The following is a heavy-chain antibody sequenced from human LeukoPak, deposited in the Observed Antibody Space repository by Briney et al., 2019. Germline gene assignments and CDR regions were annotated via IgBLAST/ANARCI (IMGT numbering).Heavy chain of an antibody. Sequence: ASVKVSCKASGGTFSSYAISWVRQAPGQGLEWMGRIIPILGIANYAQKFQGRVTITADKSTSTAYMELSSLRSEDTAVYYCAKGPLIEVAGTTWDYWGQGTLVTVSS. J-gene: IGHJ4*02. CDR1: GGTFSSYA. D-gene: IGHD6-19*01. V-gene: IGHV1-69*04. CDR2: IIPILGIA. CDR3: AKGPLIEVAGTTWDY.